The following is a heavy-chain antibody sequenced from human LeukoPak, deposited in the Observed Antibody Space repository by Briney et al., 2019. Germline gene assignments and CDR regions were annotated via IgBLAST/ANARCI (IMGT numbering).Heavy chain of an antibody. CDR1: GGSISSGDYY. D-gene: IGHD2-2*02. V-gene: IGHV4-30-4*01. J-gene: IGHJ5*02. CDR2: IYYSGST. Sequence: SQTLSLTCTVSGGSISSGDYYWSWIRQPPGKGLEWIGYIYYSGSTYYNPSLKSRVTISVDTSKNQFSQKLSSVTAADTAVYYCARETYCSSTSCYTPESHNWFDPWGQGTLVTVSS. CDR3: ARETYCSSTSCYTPESHNWFDP.